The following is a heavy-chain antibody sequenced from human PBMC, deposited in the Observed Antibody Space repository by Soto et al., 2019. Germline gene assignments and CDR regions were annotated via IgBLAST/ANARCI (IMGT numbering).Heavy chain of an antibody. CDR1: GFTFGSYG. Sequence: QVQLVESGGGVVQPGWSLRLSCAASGFTFGSYGMHWVRQAPGKGLECVAVISYDGRNKYYADSVKGRFTISRDNSKNTVYLQMNSLRAEDTAVYYCARDGRIRGVIITQHDAFDIWGQGTMVTVSS. J-gene: IGHJ3*02. CDR2: ISYDGRNK. D-gene: IGHD3-10*01. V-gene: IGHV3-30*03. CDR3: ARDGRIRGVIITQHDAFDI.